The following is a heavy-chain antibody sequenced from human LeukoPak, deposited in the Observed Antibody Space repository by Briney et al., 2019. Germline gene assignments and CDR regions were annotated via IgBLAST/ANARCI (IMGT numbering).Heavy chain of an antibody. D-gene: IGHD4-17*01. CDR3: ARAADYGDYVYGMDV. Sequence: PGGSLRLSCAASGFTFSSYGMHWVRQAPGKGLEWVAVVSYDGSKYYADSVKGRFTISRDNSKNTLYLQMNSLRAEDTAVYYCARAADYGDYVYGMDVWGQGTTVTVSS. V-gene: IGHV3-30*03. J-gene: IGHJ6*02. CDR2: VSYDGSK. CDR1: GFTFSSYG.